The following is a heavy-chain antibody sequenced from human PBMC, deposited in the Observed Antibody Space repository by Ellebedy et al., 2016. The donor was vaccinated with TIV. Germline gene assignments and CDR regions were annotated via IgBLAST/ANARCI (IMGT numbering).Heavy chain of an antibody. CDR1: GYTFTTRA. J-gene: IGHJ4*02. CDR3: ATSAFFDY. V-gene: IGHV7-4-1*02. Sequence: ASSVKVSCKASGYTFTTRALNWARQAPGQGLEWMGWINPNTGIPTYAPDFTGRFVLSLDTSVSTTYLQINNLKPDDTAVYFCATSAFFDYWGQGTLVTVSS. CDR2: INPNTGIP.